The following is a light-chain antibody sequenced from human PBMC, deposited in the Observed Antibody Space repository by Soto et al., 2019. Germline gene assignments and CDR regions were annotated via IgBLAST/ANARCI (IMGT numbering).Light chain of an antibody. CDR3: SSYTTSTTWV. J-gene: IGLJ3*02. V-gene: IGLV2-14*01. CDR1: SSDISYNNY. Sequence: QSALTQPASVSGSPGQSITISCTGSSSDISYNNYVSWYQLHPGKAPKLIIYEVSDRPSGFSSRFSGSKSGNTASLTISGLQAEDEADYYCSSYTTSTTWVFGGGTKVTVL. CDR2: EVS.